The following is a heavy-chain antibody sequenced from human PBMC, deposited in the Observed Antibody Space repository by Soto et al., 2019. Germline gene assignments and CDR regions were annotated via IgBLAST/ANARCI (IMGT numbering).Heavy chain of an antibody. V-gene: IGHV4-31*03. Sequence: PSETLSLTCTVSGGSISGGGSYWSWIRQRPGKGLEWIGYIYYSGSTYYNPSLKSRVTISVDTSKNQFSLKLSSVTAADTAVYNCARVIGGQWPNYYGMDVWGQGTTVTVSS. D-gene: IGHD6-19*01. CDR3: ARVIGGQWPNYYGMDV. J-gene: IGHJ6*02. CDR2: IYYSGST. CDR1: GGSISGGGSY.